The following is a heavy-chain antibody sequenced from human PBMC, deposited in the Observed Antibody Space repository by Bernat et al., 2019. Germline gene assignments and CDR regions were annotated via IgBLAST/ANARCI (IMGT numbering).Heavy chain of an antibody. V-gene: IGHV1-2*04. Sequence: QVQLVQSGAEVKKPGASVKVSCKASGYTFTGCYMHWVRQAPGQGLEWMGWINPNSGGTNYAQKFQGWVTMTRDTSISTAYMELSRLRSDDTAVYYCARGGGIAAADTEFDYWGQGTLVTVSS. CDR3: ARGGGIAAADTEFDY. CDR2: INPNSGGT. D-gene: IGHD6-13*01. CDR1: GYTFTGCY. J-gene: IGHJ4*02.